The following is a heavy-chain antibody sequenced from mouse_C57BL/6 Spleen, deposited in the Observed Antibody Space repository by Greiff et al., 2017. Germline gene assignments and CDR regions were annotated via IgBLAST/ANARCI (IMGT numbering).Heavy chain of an antibody. CDR1: GYSITSGYY. Sequence: EVKLQESGPGLVKPSQSLSLTCSVTGYSITSGYYWNWIRQFPGNKLEWMGYISYDGSNNYNPSLKNRISITRDTSKNQFFLKLNSVTTEDTATYYCARDVPITTVVEGDYAMDYWGQGTSVTVSS. CDR2: ISYDGSN. J-gene: IGHJ4*01. V-gene: IGHV3-6*01. CDR3: ARDVPITTVVEGDYAMDY. D-gene: IGHD1-1*01.